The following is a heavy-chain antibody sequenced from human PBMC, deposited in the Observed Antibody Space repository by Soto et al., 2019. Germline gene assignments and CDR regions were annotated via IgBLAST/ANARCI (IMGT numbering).Heavy chain of an antibody. Sequence: GGALEISCNGSCCRLTPDWSGWVRQLPGKGLEWMGIIYPGDSDTRYSPSFQGQVTISAPKSTSTAYRQWSSLKASDLAMHYCARPSTPSYYCRIDDWGQGTTDTVSS. V-gene: IGHV5-51*01. J-gene: IGHJ6*02. D-gene: IGHD6-6*01. CDR3: ARPSTPSYYCRIDD. CDR1: CCRLTPDW. CDR2: IYPGDSDT.